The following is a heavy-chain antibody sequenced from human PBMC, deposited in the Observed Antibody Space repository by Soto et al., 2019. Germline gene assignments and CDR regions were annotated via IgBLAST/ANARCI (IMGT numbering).Heavy chain of an antibody. CDR2: INPDGRVK. V-gene: IGHV3-74*01. CDR3: ARESWVPDF. J-gene: IGHJ4*02. CDR1: GFAFSKYW. D-gene: IGHD3-10*01. Sequence: HPGGSLRLSCAASGFAFSKYWMHWVRQVPGKGLDWVSRINPDGRVKDYADSVKGRFAISRDNDRNTLYLQLDSLRGEDTVVYHCARESWVPDFWGQGTLVTVSS.